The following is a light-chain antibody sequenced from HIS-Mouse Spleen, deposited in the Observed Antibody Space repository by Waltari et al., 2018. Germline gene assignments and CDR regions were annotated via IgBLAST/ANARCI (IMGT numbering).Light chain of an antibody. CDR2: WAS. CDR3: QQYYSTPYT. V-gene: IGKV4-1*01. CDR1: KSVLYSSNNKNY. J-gene: IGKJ2*01. Sequence: DIVMTQSPDSLAVSLGARAPINLKPRKSVLYSSNNKNYLAWYQQKPGQPPKLLIYWASTRESGVPDRFSGSGSGTDFTLTISSLQAEDVAVYYCQQYYSTPYTFGQGTKLEIK.